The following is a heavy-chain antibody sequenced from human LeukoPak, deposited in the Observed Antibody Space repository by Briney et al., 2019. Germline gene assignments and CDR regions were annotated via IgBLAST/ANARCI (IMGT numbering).Heavy chain of an antibody. CDR2: IYYSGST. D-gene: IGHD1-1*01. CDR1: GDSISNYY. J-gene: IGHJ5*02. CDR3: ARARRWNAAVEGWWFDP. V-gene: IGHV4-59*01. Sequence: PSETLSLTCPVSGDSISNYYWSWIRQPPGKGLEWIAYIYYSGSTNYNPSLKSRVTISVDTSKNQFSLKLSSVTAADTAVYYCARARRWNAAVEGWWFDPWGQGTLVTVSS.